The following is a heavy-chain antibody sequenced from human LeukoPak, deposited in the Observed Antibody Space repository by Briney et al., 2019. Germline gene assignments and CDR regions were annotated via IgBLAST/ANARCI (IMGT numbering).Heavy chain of an antibody. J-gene: IGHJ5*02. CDR3: ARDRGVTIFGVVISWFDP. V-gene: IGHV3-30-3*01. CDR1: GFTFNDFA. Sequence: GGSLRLSCAASGFTFNDFALHWVRQAPDKGLEWVAVVSNDGNNKYYADSVKGRFTISRDSSRNTMSLQINRVSVADTAVYFCARDRGVTIFGVVISWFDPWGQGTLVTVSS. CDR2: VSNDGNNK. D-gene: IGHD3-3*01.